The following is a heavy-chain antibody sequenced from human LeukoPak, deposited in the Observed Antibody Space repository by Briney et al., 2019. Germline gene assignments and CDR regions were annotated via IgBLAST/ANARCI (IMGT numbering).Heavy chain of an antibody. J-gene: IGHJ6*02. CDR1: GGTFSSYA. Sequence: SVKVSCKASGGTFSSYAISWVRQAPGQGLEWMGRIIPVLGIANYAQKFQGRVTITADKSTSTAYMEPSSLRSEDTAVYYCARDAPLRFLEWLLGAVYYYYGMDVWGQGTTVTVSS. V-gene: IGHV1-69*04. D-gene: IGHD3-3*01. CDR3: ARDAPLRFLEWLLGAVYYYYGMDV. CDR2: IIPVLGIA.